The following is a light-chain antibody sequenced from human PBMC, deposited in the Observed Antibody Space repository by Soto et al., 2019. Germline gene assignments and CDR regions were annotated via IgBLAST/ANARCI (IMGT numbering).Light chain of an antibody. CDR1: QSVSSN. J-gene: IGKJ2*01. V-gene: IGKV3-15*01. CDR2: VAS. CDR3: QQYDYWPYT. Sequence: EIVMTQSPATLSVSPGERATLSCRASQSVSSNLAWYHQKRGQAPRIMIYVASTRATGIPARFSGTGSGTEYTLTVGSMQAEDFAVYYCQQYDYWPYTFAQATKLDIK.